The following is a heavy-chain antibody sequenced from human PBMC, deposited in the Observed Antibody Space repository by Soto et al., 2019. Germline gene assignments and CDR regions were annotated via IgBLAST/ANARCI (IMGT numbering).Heavy chain of an antibody. D-gene: IGHD2-2*01. V-gene: IGHV3-7*01. J-gene: IGHJ4*02. Sequence: VQLVESGRGLVQPGGSLRLSCAASGFTFSSYWMSWVRQAPGKGLEWVANIKQDGSEKYYVDSVKGRFTISRDNAKNSLYLQMNSLRAEDTAVYYCARGRGCSTGCHNFDYWGQGTLVTVSS. CDR1: GFTFSSYW. CDR3: ARGRGCSTGCHNFDY. CDR2: IKQDGSEK.